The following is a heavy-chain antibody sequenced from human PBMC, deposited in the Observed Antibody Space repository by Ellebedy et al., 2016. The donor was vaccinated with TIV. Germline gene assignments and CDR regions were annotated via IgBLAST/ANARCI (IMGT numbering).Heavy chain of an antibody. V-gene: IGHV5-51*01. CDR1: GYKFTSYW. D-gene: IGHD4-23*01. CDR2: IYPGDSDT. Sequence: GESLKISCKGLGYKFTSYWIGWVRQMPGKGLEWMGIIYPGDSDTKYSPSFEGQVTISADRSVSTAYLQWTSLKASDSAMYYCARQYSGSSYGYWGQGTLVSVSS. CDR3: ARQYSGSSYGY. J-gene: IGHJ4*02.